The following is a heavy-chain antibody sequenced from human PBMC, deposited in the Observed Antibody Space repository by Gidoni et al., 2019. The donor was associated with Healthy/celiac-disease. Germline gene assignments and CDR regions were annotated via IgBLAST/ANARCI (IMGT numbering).Heavy chain of an antibody. CDR3: ARGVPFDY. D-gene: IGHD3-10*01. CDR2: INHSGST. Sequence: QVQLQQWGAGLLKPSETLSLTCAVYGGSFSGYYWSWIRQHPGKGLEWIGEINHSGSTNYNPSLKSRVTISVDTSKNQFSLKLSSVTAADTAVYYCARGVPFDYWGQGTLVTVSS. J-gene: IGHJ4*02. V-gene: IGHV4-34*01. CDR1: GGSFSGYY.